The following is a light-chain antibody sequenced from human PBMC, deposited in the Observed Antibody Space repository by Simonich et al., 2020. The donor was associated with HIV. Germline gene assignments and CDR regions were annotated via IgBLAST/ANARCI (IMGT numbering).Light chain of an antibody. Sequence: IQLTQSPSSLSASVGDRVTITCRARQGIGSDLAWYQQKPGKPPKLLIYDASSVESGVPSRFSGSGSGTDFTLTISSLQAEDVAVYYCQQFYSTLYTFGQGTKLEIK. V-gene: IGKV1-13*02. CDR1: QGIGSD. J-gene: IGKJ2*01. CDR2: DAS. CDR3: QQFYSTLYT.